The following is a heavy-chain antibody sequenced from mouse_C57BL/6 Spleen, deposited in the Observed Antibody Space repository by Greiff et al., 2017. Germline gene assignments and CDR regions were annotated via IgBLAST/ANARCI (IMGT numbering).Heavy chain of an antibody. D-gene: IGHD1-1*01. CDR2: IDPNSGGT. J-gene: IGHJ4*01. V-gene: IGHV1-72*01. CDR1: GYTFTSYW. Sequence: QVQLKQPGAELVKPGASVKLSCKASGYTFTSYWMHWVKQRPGRGLEWIGRIDPNSGGTKYNEKFKSKATLTVDKPSSTAYMQLSSLTSEDSAVYYCARGDYGSSYEGHYYAMDYWGQGTSVTVSS. CDR3: ARGDYGSSYEGHYYAMDY.